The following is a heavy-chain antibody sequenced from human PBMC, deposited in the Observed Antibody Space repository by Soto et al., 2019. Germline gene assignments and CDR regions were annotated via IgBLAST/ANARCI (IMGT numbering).Heavy chain of an antibody. CDR1: GDSISNYY. CDR2: IYYTGST. V-gene: IGHV4-59*01. Sequence: KSSETLSLSCTVSGDSISNYYWSWIRQPPGKRLEWIGYIYYTGSTIYNPPLESRVTMSVDTSKNQFSLKVNSVNAADTAVYYCAKYRRTEAEGYTLDYWGRGTLVTVSS. J-gene: IGHJ4*02. CDR3: AKYRRTEAEGYTLDY. D-gene: IGHD6-13*01.